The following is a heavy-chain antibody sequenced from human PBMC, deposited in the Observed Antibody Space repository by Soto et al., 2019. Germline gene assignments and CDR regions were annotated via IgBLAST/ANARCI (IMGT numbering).Heavy chain of an antibody. CDR1: GGSISSSNW. Sequence: SETLSLTCAVSGGSISSSNWWSWVRQPPGKGLEWIGEIYHSGSTNYNPSLKSRVTISVDKSKNQFSLKLSSVTAADTAVYYCARYGDYDYYYYGMDVWGQGTTVTVSS. CDR2: IYHSGST. CDR3: ARYGDYDYYYYGMDV. D-gene: IGHD4-17*01. J-gene: IGHJ6*02. V-gene: IGHV4-4*02.